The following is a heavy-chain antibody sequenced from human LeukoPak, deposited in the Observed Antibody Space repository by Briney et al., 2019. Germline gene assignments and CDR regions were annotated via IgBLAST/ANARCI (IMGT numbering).Heavy chain of an antibody. CDR1: GFTFNNYV. CDR3: AKAWSGGDSIWYLGDY. V-gene: IGHV3-23*01. J-gene: IGHJ4*02. D-gene: IGHD6-13*01. CDR2: ITVSVGNT. Sequence: GGSLRLSCAASGFTFNNYVLSWVRQAPGRGLEWVSTITVSVGNTYYAGSVKGRFTISRDNSKNPLYLQLNSLRAEDTAVYYCAKAWSGGDSIWYLGDYWGQGTLVTVSS.